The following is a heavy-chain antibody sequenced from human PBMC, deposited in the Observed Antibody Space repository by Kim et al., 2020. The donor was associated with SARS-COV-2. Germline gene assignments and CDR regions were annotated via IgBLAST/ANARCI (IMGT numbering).Heavy chain of an antibody. CDR1: GSSIGAGYY. D-gene: IGHD3-9*01. CDR2: ISHSGNT. J-gene: IGHJ3*01. Sequence: SETLSLTCTVSGSSIGAGYYWAWIRQPPGRGLEWIGGISHSGNTYSNPSLQSRISISVDTSKRQFSLNVTSVTAADTAVYSCARMVISAWFDFDVWGQGTRVTVSS. CDR3: ARMVISAWFDFDV. V-gene: IGHV4-38-2*02.